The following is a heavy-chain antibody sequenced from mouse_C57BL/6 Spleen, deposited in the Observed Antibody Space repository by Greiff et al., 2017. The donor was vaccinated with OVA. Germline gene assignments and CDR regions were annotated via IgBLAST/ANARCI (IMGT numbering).Heavy chain of an antibody. CDR3: ASPAGAPFAY. CDR1: GYTFTDYY. V-gene: IGHV1-26*01. CDR2: INPNNGGT. Sequence: VQLQQSGPELVKPGASVKISCKASGYTFTDYYMNWVKQSHGKSLEWIGDINPNNGGTSYNQKFKGKATLTVDKSSSTAYMELRSLTSEDAAGYYCASPAGAPFAYWGQGTLVTVSA. J-gene: IGHJ3*01.